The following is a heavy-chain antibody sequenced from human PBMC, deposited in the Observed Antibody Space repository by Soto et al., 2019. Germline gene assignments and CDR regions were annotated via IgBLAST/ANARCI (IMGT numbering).Heavy chain of an antibody. V-gene: IGHV4-61*01. CDR3: ARTGRQLARYGGDIDP. J-gene: IGHJ5*02. CDR1: GGSVTSGNYY. Sequence: QVQLQESGPGLVKPSETLSLTCSVSGGSVTSGNYYWSWIRQPPGKGLEWIGYIDYIGSSNYYPSLKSRVTISVDTSRNQFSLKLSSVTAADTATYYCARTGRQLARYGGDIDPWGQGTLVTVSS. D-gene: IGHD6-13*01. CDR2: IDYIGSS.